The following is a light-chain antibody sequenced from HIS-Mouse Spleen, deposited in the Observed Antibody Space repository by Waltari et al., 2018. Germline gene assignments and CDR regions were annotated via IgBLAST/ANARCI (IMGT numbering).Light chain of an antibody. J-gene: IGLJ1*01. Sequence: QSVLTQPPSASGTPGQRSTIPCSGRASNIGSNSVYSSQQLPGTAPKLLLYRNNQRPSGVPDRFPGSKSGTSASLAISGLRSEDEADYYCAAWDDSLSGYVFGTGTKVTVL. CDR2: RNN. V-gene: IGLV1-47*01. CDR1: ASNIGSNS. CDR3: AAWDDSLSGYV.